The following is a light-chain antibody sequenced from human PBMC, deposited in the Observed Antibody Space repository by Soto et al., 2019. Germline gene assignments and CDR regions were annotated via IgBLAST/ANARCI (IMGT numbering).Light chain of an antibody. V-gene: IGKV1-5*01. CDR1: QSISSW. J-gene: IGKJ4*01. Sequence: DIQMTQSPSTLSASVGDKVTITCRASQSISSWLAWYQQKPGKAPKLLIYDASSLESGVPSRFSGSGSGTEFTLTISSLQPDDFAAYYCHQYTSYSLTIGGGTKVDIK. CDR3: HQYTSYSLT. CDR2: DAS.